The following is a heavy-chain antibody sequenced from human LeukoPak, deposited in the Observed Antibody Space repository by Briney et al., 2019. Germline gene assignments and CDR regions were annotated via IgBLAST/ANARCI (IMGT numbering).Heavy chain of an antibody. D-gene: IGHD4-17*01. CDR1: GYTFTGYY. J-gene: IGHJ6*03. Sequence: SVKVSCKASGYTFTGYYMHLVRQAPGQGLEWMGRIIPIFGTANYAQKFQGRVTITTDESTSTAYMELSSLRSEDTAVYYCARDTPHDYGDYGAWYYYYYMDVWGKGTTVTVSS. V-gene: IGHV1-69*05. CDR3: ARDTPHDYGDYGAWYYYYYMDV. CDR2: IIPIFGTA.